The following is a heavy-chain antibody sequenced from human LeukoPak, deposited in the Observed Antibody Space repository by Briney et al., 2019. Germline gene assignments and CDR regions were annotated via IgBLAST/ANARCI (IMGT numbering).Heavy chain of an antibody. J-gene: IGHJ1*01. V-gene: IGHV3-30-3*01. Sequence: PGGSLRLSCAASGFTFSSYAMHWVRQAPGKGLEWVAVISYDGSNKYYADSVKGRFTISRDNSKNTLFLQMDSLTTADTAVYYCATRDDDIPVPNYWGQGTLVIVSS. CDR2: ISYDGSNK. D-gene: IGHD2-2*01. CDR1: GFTFSSYA. CDR3: ATRDDDIPVPNY.